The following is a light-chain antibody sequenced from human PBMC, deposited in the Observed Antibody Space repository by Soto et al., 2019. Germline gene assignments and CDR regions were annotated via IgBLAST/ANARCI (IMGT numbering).Light chain of an antibody. Sequence: QSALAQPASVSGSPGQSITISCTGTSSDVGAYNYVSWYHQHHPGKAPELIIYDVTDRPSGVYTRFSGSKSGNTASLTISGLQAEDEGDYYCSSYTTIKTVIFGGGTKLTVL. CDR3: SSYTTIKTVI. CDR2: DVT. V-gene: IGLV2-14*01. CDR1: SSDVGAYNY. J-gene: IGLJ2*01.